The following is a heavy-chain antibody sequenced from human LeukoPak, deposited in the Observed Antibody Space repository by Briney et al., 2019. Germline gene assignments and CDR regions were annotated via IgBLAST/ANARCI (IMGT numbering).Heavy chain of an antibody. CDR3: ASLYSGYDYHFDY. Sequence: SETLSLTCTVSGGSISGYYWSWIRQPPGKGLEWIGRIYTSGSTNYNPSLKSRVTISVDTSKNQFSLKLSSVTAADTAVYYCASLYSGYDYHFDYWGQGTLVTVSS. CDR2: IYTSGST. V-gene: IGHV4-4*07. CDR1: GGSISGYY. D-gene: IGHD5-12*01. J-gene: IGHJ4*02.